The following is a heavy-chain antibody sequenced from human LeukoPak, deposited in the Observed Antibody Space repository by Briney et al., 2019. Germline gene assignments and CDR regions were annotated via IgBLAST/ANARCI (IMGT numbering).Heavy chain of an antibody. CDR1: GGSISSYY. CDR3: ARNSAYGDYVRYWYFDL. D-gene: IGHD4-17*01. CDR2: IYYSGST. J-gene: IGHJ2*01. V-gene: IGHV4-59*08. Sequence: PSETLSLTCTVSGGSISSYYWSWIRQPPGKGLEWIGYIYYSGSTNYNPSLKSRVTISVDTSKNQFSLKLSSVTAADTAVYYCARNSAYGDYVRYWYFDLWGRGTLVTVSS.